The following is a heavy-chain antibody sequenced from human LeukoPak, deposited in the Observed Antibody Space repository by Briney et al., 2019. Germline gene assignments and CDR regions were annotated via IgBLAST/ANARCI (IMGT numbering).Heavy chain of an antibody. CDR1: GYTFTYCY. V-gene: IGHV1-2*02. CDR3: ARDFFNNRGYFDY. D-gene: IGHD3-10*01. J-gene: IGHJ4*02. Sequence: ASVKVSCQASGYTFTYCYMHWLQQAPGQGLEWMGWINPNSGGTNYAQKFQGRVTMTRDTSISTAYMELSRLRSDDTAVYYFARDFFNNRGYFDYGGQGTLVTVSS. CDR2: INPNSGGT.